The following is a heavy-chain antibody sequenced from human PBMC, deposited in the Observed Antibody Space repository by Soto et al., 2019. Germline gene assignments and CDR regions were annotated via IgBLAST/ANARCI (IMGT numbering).Heavy chain of an antibody. V-gene: IGHV1-18*04. Sequence: ASVKVSCKASGYTFTSYGISWVRQAPGQGLEWMGWISAYNGSTNYAQKLQGRVTMTTDTSTSTAYMELRSLRSDDTAVYYCARDPGIAAAGTSILFDYWGQGTLVTVSS. CDR1: GYTFTSYG. CDR3: ARDPGIAAAGTSILFDY. J-gene: IGHJ4*02. CDR2: ISAYNGST. D-gene: IGHD6-13*01.